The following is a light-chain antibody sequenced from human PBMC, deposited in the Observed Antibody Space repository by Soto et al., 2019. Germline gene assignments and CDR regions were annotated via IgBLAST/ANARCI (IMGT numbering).Light chain of an antibody. J-gene: IGKJ4*01. Sequence: DIQMTQSPSSLSASVGDRVTITCRASQGIRSYLAWFQQKPGKVPKLLIYGASTMESGVPSRFSGSGSGTDFTLTISRLQPEDFATYYCHGYDDAPLAFGGGTKVEIK. CDR2: GAS. V-gene: IGKV1-27*01. CDR1: QGIRSY. CDR3: HGYDDAPLA.